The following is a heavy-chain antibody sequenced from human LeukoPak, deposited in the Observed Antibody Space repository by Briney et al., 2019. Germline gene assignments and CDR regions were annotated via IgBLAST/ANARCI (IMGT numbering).Heavy chain of an antibody. V-gene: IGHV3-66*01. Sequence: GGFLRLSCAASGFTVSSNYMSWVRQAPGKGLEWVSVIYSGGSTYYADSVKGRFTISRDNSKNTLYLQMNSLRAEDTAVYYCARAPKRILTGYYFDYWGQGTLVTVSS. CDR1: GFTVSSNY. CDR3: ARAPKRILTGYYFDY. J-gene: IGHJ4*02. CDR2: IYSGGST. D-gene: IGHD3-9*01.